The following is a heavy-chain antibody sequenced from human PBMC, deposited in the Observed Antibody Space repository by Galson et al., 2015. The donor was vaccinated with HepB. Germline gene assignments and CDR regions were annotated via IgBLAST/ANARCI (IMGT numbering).Heavy chain of an antibody. Sequence: SLRLSCAASGFTFSDSYMSWIRQAPGKGLEWVSYISRSSGSTYYADSVKDQFTISRDHPNNMLYLQMNSLRAEDTAVYYCAKDRTGWSQGAFDIWGQGTMVTVSS. V-gene: IGHV3-11*05. D-gene: IGHD6-19*01. J-gene: IGHJ3*02. CDR2: ISRSSGST. CDR3: AKDRTGWSQGAFDI. CDR1: GFTFSDSY.